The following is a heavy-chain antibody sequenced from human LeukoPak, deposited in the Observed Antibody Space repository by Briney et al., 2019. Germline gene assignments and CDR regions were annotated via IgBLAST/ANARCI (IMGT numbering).Heavy chain of an antibody. J-gene: IGHJ4*02. CDR2: ISAYNGNT. D-gene: IGHD1-26*01. CDR3: AREGAYIGGSYPFDY. V-gene: IGHV1-18*03. Sequence: ASVKVSCKSSGYTFTSYDISWVRQAPGQGLEWMGWISAYNGNTDYAQKLQGRVTMTTDTSTSTAYMELNSLRSEDMAVYYCAREGAYIGGSYPFDYWGQGTLVTVSS. CDR1: GYTFTSYD.